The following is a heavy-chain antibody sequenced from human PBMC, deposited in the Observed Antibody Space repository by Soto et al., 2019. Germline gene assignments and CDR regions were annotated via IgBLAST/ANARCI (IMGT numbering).Heavy chain of an antibody. CDR2: IYYSGST. CDR1: GGSVSSGSYY. J-gene: IGHJ6*02. Sequence: SETLSLTCTVSGGSVSSGSYYWSWIRQPPGKGLEWIGYIYYSGSTNYNPSLKSRVTISVDTSKNQFSLKLSSVTAADTAVYYCARRNCSGGSCYRYYYYGMDVWGQGTTVTVSS. CDR3: ARRNCSGGSCYRYYYYGMDV. D-gene: IGHD2-15*01. V-gene: IGHV4-61*01.